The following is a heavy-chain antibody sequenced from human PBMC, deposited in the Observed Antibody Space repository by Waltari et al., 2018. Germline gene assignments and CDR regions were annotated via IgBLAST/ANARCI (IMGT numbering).Heavy chain of an antibody. D-gene: IGHD6-13*01. CDR2: INPSAGST. J-gene: IGHJ4*02. CDR1: GYTFTNYY. Sequence: VQLVQSGAEVKKPGASVKVSCKASGYTFTNYYIHWVRQAPGQWLEWMGRINPSAGSTNYAQKFQDRVTMTRDTSTSTVYMEVSSLTSEDTAVYYCARGGSSWYGLDYWGQGTLITVSS. CDR3: ARGGSSWYGLDY. V-gene: IGHV1-46*01.